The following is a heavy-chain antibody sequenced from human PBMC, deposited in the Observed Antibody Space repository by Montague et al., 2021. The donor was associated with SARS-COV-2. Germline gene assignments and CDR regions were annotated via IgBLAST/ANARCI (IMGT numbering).Heavy chain of an antibody. CDR1: GLTVSNNY. V-gene: IGHV3-53*04. CDR3: ARGAPRE. CDR2: IYTDGTT. Sequence: SLRLSCAASGLTVSNNYMSWFRRAPGKGLEWVSVIYTDGTTHYADSVKGRLTISRHNSKNTVYLQMNSLRPEDTAVYYCARGAPREWGQGSLVTVSS. J-gene: IGHJ4*02.